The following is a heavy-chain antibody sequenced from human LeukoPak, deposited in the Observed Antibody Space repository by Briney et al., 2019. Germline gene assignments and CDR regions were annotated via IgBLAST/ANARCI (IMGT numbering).Heavy chain of an antibody. V-gene: IGHV1-2*02. Sequence: AAVTVSFKASGHTFTVYYIHWVRQPPGQGREWMGWINPNTADTTYAQNFQGRISITRDTTINAAYVELSRLTSDDTAVYYCARDWGGTGWTGYYYPYMDVWGKGTPVTVSS. CDR3: ARDWGGTGWTGYYYPYMDV. J-gene: IGHJ6*03. CDR2: INPNTADT. D-gene: IGHD3-16*01. CDR1: GHTFTVYY.